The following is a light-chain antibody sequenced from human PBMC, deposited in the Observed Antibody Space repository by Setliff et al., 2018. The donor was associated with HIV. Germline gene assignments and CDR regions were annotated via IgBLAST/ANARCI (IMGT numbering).Light chain of an antibody. CDR2: WAS. V-gene: IGKV4-1*01. CDR3: QQYYSLPLT. Sequence: DIVMNQSPDSLAVYLGERAAINCKSSQSVLYSSNNRNFLAWYQQKPGQPPKLLIYWASTRESGVPDRFSGSGSGTDFTLTISSLQADDVAVYYCQQYYSLPLTFGGGTKVDIK. J-gene: IGKJ4*01. CDR1: QSVLYSSNNRNF.